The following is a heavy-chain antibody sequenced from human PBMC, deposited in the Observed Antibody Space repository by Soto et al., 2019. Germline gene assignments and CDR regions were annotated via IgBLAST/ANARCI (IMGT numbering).Heavy chain of an antibody. CDR2: TYYRSKWYN. Sequence: SQTLSLTCAISGDSVSSNSAAWNWIRQSPSRGLEWLGRTYYRSKWYNDYAVSVKSRITINPDTSKNQFSLQLNSVTPEDTAVYYCARGVQLPYYYYYGMDVWGQGTTVTVSS. V-gene: IGHV6-1*01. D-gene: IGHD1-1*01. J-gene: IGHJ6*02. CDR3: ARGVQLPYYYYYGMDV. CDR1: GDSVSSNSAA.